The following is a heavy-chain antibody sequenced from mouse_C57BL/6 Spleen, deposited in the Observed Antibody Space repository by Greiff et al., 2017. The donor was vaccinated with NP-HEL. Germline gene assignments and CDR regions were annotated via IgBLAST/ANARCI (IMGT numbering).Heavy chain of an antibody. CDR2: ISSGGSYT. CDR3: ARHVDSSGFAY. V-gene: IGHV5-6*01. D-gene: IGHD3-2*02. J-gene: IGHJ3*01. CDR1: GFTFSSYG. Sequence: EVMLVESGGDLVKPGGSLKLSCAASGFTFSSYGMSWVRQTPDKRLEWVATISSGGSYTYYPDSVKGRFTISRDNAKNTLYLQMSSLKAEDTAMYYCARHVDSSGFAYWGQGTLVTVSA.